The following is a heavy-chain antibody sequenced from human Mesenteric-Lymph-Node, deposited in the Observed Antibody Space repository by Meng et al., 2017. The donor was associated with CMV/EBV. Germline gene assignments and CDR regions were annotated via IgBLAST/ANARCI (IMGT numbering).Heavy chain of an antibody. J-gene: IGHJ4*02. CDR2: IKSKIEGGAT. V-gene: IGHV3-15*01. CDR3: ATNLRVPTAAYFDY. CDR1: GFTFSDYY. Sequence: GESLKISCAASGFTFSDYYMNWVRQAPGKGLEWVGRIKSKIEGGATDLAAPVKGRFSISRDDSRNQMYLQMSNLKSEDTAVYFCATNLRVPTAAYFDYWGQGTLVTVSS. D-gene: IGHD2-2*01.